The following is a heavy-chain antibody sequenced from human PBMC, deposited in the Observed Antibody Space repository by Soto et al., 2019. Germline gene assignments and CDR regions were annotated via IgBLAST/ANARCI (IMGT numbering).Heavy chain of an antibody. CDR2: IYHSGST. CDR1: GGSISSGGYS. CDR3: ARVQLVRSPSYYYCYGMDV. D-gene: IGHD6-6*01. Sequence: SETLSLTCAVSGGSISSGGYSWSWIRQPPGKGLEWIGYIYHSGSTYYNPSLKSRVTISVDRSKNQFSLKLSSVTAADTAVYYCARVQLVRSPSYYYCYGMDVWGQGTTVTVSS. V-gene: IGHV4-30-2*01. J-gene: IGHJ6*02.